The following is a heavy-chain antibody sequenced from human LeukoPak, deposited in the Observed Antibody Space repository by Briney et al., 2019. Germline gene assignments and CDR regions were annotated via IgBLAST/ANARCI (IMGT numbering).Heavy chain of an antibody. CDR2: IYYSGST. V-gene: IGHV4-59*08. J-gene: IGHJ3*02. CDR1: GGSISSYY. CDR3: ARRGGYDGGNAFDI. Sequence: SETLSLTCTVSGGSISSYYWSWIRQPPGKGLEWIGYIYYSGSTNYNPSLKSRVTISVDTSKNQFSLKLSSVTAADTAVYYCARRGGYDGGNAFDIWGQGTMVTVSS. D-gene: IGHD3-16*01.